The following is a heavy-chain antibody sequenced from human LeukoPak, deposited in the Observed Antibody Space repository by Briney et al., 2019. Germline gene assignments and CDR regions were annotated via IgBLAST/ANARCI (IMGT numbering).Heavy chain of an antibody. CDR2: ISYDGSNK. Sequence: GGSLRLSCAASGFTFSSYGMHWVRQAPGKGLEWVAVISYDGSNKYYADSVKGRFTISRDNSKNTLYLQMNSLRAEDTAVYYCAKDLYYYDSSGYANWFDPWGQGTLVTVSS. CDR1: GFTFSSYG. D-gene: IGHD3-22*01. V-gene: IGHV3-30*18. CDR3: AKDLYYYDSSGYANWFDP. J-gene: IGHJ5*02.